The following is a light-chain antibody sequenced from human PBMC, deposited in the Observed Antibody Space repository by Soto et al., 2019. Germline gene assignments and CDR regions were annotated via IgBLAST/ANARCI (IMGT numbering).Light chain of an antibody. Sequence: IQRTQSPSTLSASVGDRVTITCRASQSISSWLAWYQQKPGKAPKLLIYAASTLQSGVPSRFSGSGSGTEFTLTISSLQPEDCATYYCQQLNSYPLTFGRGTKVDIK. CDR2: AAS. CDR1: QSISSW. V-gene: IGKV1-5*01. CDR3: QQLNSYPLT. J-gene: IGKJ4*01.